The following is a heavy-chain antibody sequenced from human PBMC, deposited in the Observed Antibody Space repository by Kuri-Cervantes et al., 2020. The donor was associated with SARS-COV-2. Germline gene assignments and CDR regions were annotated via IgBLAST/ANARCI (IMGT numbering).Heavy chain of an antibody. CDR2: INHSGST. Sequence: GSLSLSCTVSGGSISSYYWSWIRQPPGKGLEWIGEINHSGSTNYNPSLKSRVTISVDTSKNQFSLKLSSVTAADTAVYYCARLEYSGYGKLDSWGQGTLVTVSS. J-gene: IGHJ4*02. V-gene: IGHV4-34*01. D-gene: IGHD5-12*01. CDR1: GGSISSYY. CDR3: ARLEYSGYGKLDS.